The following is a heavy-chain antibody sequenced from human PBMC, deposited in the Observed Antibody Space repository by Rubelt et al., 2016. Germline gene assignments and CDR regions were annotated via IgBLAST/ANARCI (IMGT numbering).Heavy chain of an antibody. CDR2: ISYDGSNK. D-gene: IGHD3-10*01. Sequence: QVQLVESGGGVVQPGRSLRLSCAASGFTFSSYAMHWVRRAPGKGLEWVAVISYDGSNKYYADSVKGRFTISRANSKNTLYLQMNSLRAVDTAVDYCARNVLLWFGELSAPDYWGQGTLVTVSS. CDR3: ARNVLLWFGELSAPDY. CDR1: GFTFSSYA. V-gene: IGHV3-30*04. J-gene: IGHJ4*02.